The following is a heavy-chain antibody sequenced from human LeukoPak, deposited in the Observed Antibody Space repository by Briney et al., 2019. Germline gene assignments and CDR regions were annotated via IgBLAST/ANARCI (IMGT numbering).Heavy chain of an antibody. D-gene: IGHD6-6*01. V-gene: IGHV3-53*01. CDR2: IYSGGST. CDR1: GFTVSSNY. Sequence: PGGSLRLSCAASGFTVSSNYMSWVRQAPGKGLEWVSVIYSGGSTYYADSVKGRFTISRDNSKDTLYLQMNSLRAEDTAVYYCARSLAARGWFDPWGQGTLVTVSS. J-gene: IGHJ5*02. CDR3: ARSLAARGWFDP.